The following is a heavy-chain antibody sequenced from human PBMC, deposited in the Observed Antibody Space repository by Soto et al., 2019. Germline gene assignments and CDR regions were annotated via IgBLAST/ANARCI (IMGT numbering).Heavy chain of an antibody. CDR3: ARDFLGGITMIVVVTYYYYGMDV. D-gene: IGHD3-22*01. V-gene: IGHV1-46*01. CDR1: GYTFTSYY. CDR2: INPSGGST. J-gene: IGHJ6*02. Sequence: ASVKVSCKASGYTFTSYYMHWVRQAPGQGLEWMGIINPSGGSTSYAQKFQGRVTMTRDTSTSTVYMGLSSLRSEDTAVYYCARDFLGGITMIVVVTYYYYGMDVWGQGTTVTSP.